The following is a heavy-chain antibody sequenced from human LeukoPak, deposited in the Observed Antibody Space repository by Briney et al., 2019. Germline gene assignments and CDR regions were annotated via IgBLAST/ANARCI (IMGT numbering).Heavy chain of an antibody. CDR3: ARAATTVAGTRYFHL. D-gene: IGHD6-19*01. V-gene: IGHV1-18*01. Sequence: ASLKVSCKASGYTFNTYGISWVRQTPGQGLEWMGLIGAYSGNANYAQNLQGRVTMTTDTATSTAYMELRSLTSDDTAVYYCARAATTVAGTRYFHLWGQGTLVTVSS. CDR1: GYTFNTYG. J-gene: IGHJ1*01. CDR2: IGAYSGNA.